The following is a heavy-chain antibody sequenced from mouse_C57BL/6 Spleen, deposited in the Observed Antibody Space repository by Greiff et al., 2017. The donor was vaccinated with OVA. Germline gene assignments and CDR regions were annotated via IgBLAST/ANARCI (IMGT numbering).Heavy chain of an antibody. D-gene: IGHD1-1*01. CDR1: GFTFSDYG. Sequence: EVQLVESGGGLVKPGGSLKLSCAASGFTFSDYGMHWVRQAPEQGLEWVAYISSGSSTIYYADTVKGRFTISRDNAKNTLFLQMTSLRSEDTAMYYCAREYYGSSHPFAYWGQGTLVTVSA. J-gene: IGHJ3*01. CDR2: ISSGSSTI. V-gene: IGHV5-17*01. CDR3: AREYYGSSHPFAY.